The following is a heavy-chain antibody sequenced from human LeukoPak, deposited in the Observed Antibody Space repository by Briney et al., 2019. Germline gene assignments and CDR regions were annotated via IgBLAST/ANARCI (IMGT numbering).Heavy chain of an antibody. CDR2: IKHDGSEK. Sequence: GGSLRLSCAASGFTFSNYWMTWVRQAPGKGLEWVANIKHDGSEKYYMDSVKGRFTISRDNAKNSLYLQMNTLRVEDTAVYYCARGYRSLAGVYWGQGTLVTVSS. CDR1: GFTFSNYW. V-gene: IGHV3-7*01. D-gene: IGHD6-19*01. CDR3: ARGYRSLAGVY. J-gene: IGHJ4*02.